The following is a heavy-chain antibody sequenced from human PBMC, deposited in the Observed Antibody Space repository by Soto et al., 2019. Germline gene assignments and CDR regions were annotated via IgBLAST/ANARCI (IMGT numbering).Heavy chain of an antibody. D-gene: IGHD4-4*01. V-gene: IGHV4-34*01. J-gene: IGHJ4*02. CDR1: GRSFSGYY. CDR3: ARIALHWFDY. CDR2: INHSGST. Sequence: SETLSLTCAVYGRSFSGYYWSWIRQPPGKGLEWIGEINHSGSTNYNPSLKSRVTISVDTSTNQFYLKLSSVTAADTAVYYCARIALHWFDYWGQGTLVTVSS.